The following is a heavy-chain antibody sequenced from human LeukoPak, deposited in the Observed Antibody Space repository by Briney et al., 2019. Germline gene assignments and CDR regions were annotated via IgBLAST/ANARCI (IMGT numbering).Heavy chain of an antibody. CDR1: GGSISSFY. CDR3: ARLDGVT. CDR2: IYSRGAT. V-gene: IGHV4-59*08. J-gene: IGHJ5*02. Sequence: SETLSLTCTVSGGSISSFYCSWIRQPPGKGLEVIGYIYSRGATTYNPSLSSRVTTSVDTSKNQFSLKLTSVTAADTAVYYCARLDGVTWGQGTLVTVSS. D-gene: IGHD3-16*01.